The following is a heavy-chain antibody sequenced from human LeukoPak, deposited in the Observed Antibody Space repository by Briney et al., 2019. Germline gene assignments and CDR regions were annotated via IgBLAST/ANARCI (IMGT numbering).Heavy chain of an antibody. J-gene: IGHJ6*02. V-gene: IGHV4-59*01. CDR2: IYYSGST. CDR3: ARQTGNFWLMDV. CDR1: GGSISSYY. Sequence: SETLSLTCTVSGGSISSYYWGWIRQPPGKGLEWVGFIYYSGSTNYNPSLKSRVTISVDTSKNQFSLKLSSVTAADTAVYYCARQTGNFWLMDVWGQGTTVTVSS. D-gene: IGHD3-3*01.